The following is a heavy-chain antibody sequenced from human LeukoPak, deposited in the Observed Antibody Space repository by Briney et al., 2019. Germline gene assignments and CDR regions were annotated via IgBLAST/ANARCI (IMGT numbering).Heavy chain of an antibody. Sequence: ASVKVSCKASGYTFTSYAMHWVRQAPGQRLEWMGWINAGNGNTKYSQKFRGRVTITRDTSASTAYMELSSLRSEDTAVYYCARNRYYYDSSGYYGPFDYWGQGALVTVSS. J-gene: IGHJ4*02. CDR3: ARNRYYYDSSGYYGPFDY. V-gene: IGHV1-3*01. CDR2: INAGNGNT. D-gene: IGHD3-22*01. CDR1: GYTFTSYA.